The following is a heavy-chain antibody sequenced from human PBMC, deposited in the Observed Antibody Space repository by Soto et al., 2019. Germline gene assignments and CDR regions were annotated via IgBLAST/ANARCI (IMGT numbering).Heavy chain of an antibody. CDR1: GYSFATSW. CDR2: IFPGDSDT. Sequence: GESLKISCKGSGYSFATSWIGWVRQMPGKGLEWMGIIFPGDSDTRYSPSFQGQVTISADKSISTAYLQWSSLKASDTAMFYWARHHPSTPTIACFDYWGQGTLVTVSS. J-gene: IGHJ4*02. CDR3: ARHHPSTPTIACFDY. V-gene: IGHV5-51*01. D-gene: IGHD2-15*01.